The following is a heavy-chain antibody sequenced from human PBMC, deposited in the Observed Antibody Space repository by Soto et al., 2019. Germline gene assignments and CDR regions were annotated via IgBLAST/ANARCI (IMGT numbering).Heavy chain of an antibody. Sequence: SETLSLTYTVSGGSISSYYWSWIRQPAGKGLEWIGRLYTSGATKYNPSLKSRLTMSVDTSKNQFSLRLNAVTAADTAVYFCARDCSGGSCYYYYGMDIWGQGTTVTVSS. J-gene: IGHJ6*02. D-gene: IGHD2-15*01. V-gene: IGHV4-4*07. CDR3: ARDCSGGSCYYYYGMDI. CDR1: GGSISSYY. CDR2: LYTSGAT.